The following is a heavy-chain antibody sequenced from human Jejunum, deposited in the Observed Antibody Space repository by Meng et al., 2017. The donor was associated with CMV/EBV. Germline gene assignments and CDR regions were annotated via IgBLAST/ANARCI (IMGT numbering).Heavy chain of an antibody. V-gene: IGHV4-59*01. CDR2: IYYKGST. D-gene: IGHD1-1*01. CDR1: SGSISSYY. Sequence: SSGSISSYYWSWVRQPPGKGLEWIGFIYYKGSTSYNPSLRSRVTMSVDTSKNQCSLKVTSVTAADTALYYCARFSSTGAYYLGMDVWGQGTTVTVS. J-gene: IGHJ6*02. CDR3: ARFSSTGAYYLGMDV.